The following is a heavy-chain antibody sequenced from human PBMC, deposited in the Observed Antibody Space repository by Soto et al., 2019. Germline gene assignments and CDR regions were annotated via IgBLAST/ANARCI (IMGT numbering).Heavy chain of an antibody. J-gene: IGHJ6*03. Sequence: SWGSLKLSCAAYGFTFSSYWMHWVSQAAGKGLGRVTRINSDGSSTSYADSVKGQYTKSRDNAKNMLYLQMNSLRAEDTSVYYCAREGPYSSSSRYYYYYYMDVWGKGT. CDR3: AREGPYSSSSRYYYYYYMDV. D-gene: IGHD6-6*01. V-gene: IGHV3-74*01. CDR2: INSDGSST. CDR1: GFTFSSYW.